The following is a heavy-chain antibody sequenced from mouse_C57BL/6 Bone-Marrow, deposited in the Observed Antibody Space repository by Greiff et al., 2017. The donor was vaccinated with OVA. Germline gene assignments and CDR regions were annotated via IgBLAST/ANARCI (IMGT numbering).Heavy chain of an antibody. CDR3: ARHPYYGSSYPGYFDY. Sequence: EVHLVESGGGLVKPGGSLKLSCAASGFTFSSYTMSWVRQTPEKRLEWVATISGGGGNTYYPDSVKGRFTISRDNAKNTLYLQMSNLRSEDTALYYCARHPYYGSSYPGYFDYWGQGTTLTVSS. J-gene: IGHJ2*01. CDR1: GFTFSSYT. D-gene: IGHD1-1*01. V-gene: IGHV5-9*01. CDR2: ISGGGGNT.